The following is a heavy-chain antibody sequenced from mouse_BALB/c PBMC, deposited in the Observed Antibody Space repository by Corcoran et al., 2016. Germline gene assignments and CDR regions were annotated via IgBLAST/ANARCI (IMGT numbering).Heavy chain of an antibody. D-gene: IGHD2-1*01. CDR2: VNPYNGGT. J-gene: IGHJ3*01. Sequence: EVQLQQSGPELVKPGASVKMSCKASGYTFTDYYMDWVKQSHGERFEWIGRVNPYNGGTSYNQKFKGKATLTVDKSSSTAYMELNSLTSDDSAVYYCARRDGNYVRFAYWGQGTLVTVSA. V-gene: IGHV1-19*01. CDR1: GYTFTDYY. CDR3: ARRDGNYVRFAY.